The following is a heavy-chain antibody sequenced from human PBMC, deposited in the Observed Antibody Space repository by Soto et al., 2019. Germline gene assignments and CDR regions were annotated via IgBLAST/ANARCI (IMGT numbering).Heavy chain of an antibody. V-gene: IGHV4-31*03. D-gene: IGHD4-4*01. CDR1: GGSISSGGYC. CDR2: IYYSGST. Sequence: PSETLSLTCTVSGGSISSGGYCWSWIRQHPGKGLEWIGYIYYSGSTYYNPSLKSRVTISVDTSKNQFSLKLSSVTAADTAVYYCASTGIGAFDIWGQGTMVTVSS. CDR3: ASTGIGAFDI. J-gene: IGHJ3*02.